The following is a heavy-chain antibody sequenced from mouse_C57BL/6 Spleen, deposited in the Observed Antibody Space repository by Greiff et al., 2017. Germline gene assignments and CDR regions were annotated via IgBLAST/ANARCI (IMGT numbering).Heavy chain of an antibody. J-gene: IGHJ2*01. CDR1: GYTFTSYW. CDR3: ARGITTVEDYFDY. Sequence: QVQLQQPGAELVKPGASVKMSCKASGYTFTSYWITWVKQRPGQGLESIGDIYPGSGSTNYNEKFKSKATLTVDTSSSTAYMQLSSLTSEDSAVYYCARGITTVEDYFDYWGQGTTLTVSS. CDR2: IYPGSGST. D-gene: IGHD1-1*01. V-gene: IGHV1-55*01.